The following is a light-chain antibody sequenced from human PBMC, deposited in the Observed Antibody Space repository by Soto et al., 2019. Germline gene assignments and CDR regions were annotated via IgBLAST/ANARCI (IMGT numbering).Light chain of an antibody. V-gene: IGLV2-14*01. CDR2: DVS. CDR3: SSYTSSAGV. Sequence: QSVLTQPASVSGSPGQSXTIXXTGTXXDVGGYNYVSWYQQHPGKAPKLMIYDVSNRPSGVSNRFSGSKSGNTASLTISGLQAEDEADYYCSSYTSSAGVFGGGTKLTVL. J-gene: IGLJ2*01. CDR1: XXDVGGYNY.